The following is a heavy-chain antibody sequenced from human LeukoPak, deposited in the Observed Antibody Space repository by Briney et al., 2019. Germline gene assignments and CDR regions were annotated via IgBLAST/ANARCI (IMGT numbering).Heavy chain of an antibody. V-gene: IGHV1-24*01. CDR1: GYTLTELS. CDR2: FDPEDGET. D-gene: IGHD4-23*01. Sequence: GASVKVSCKVSGYTLTELSMHWVRQAPGKGLEWMGGFDPEDGETIYAQKFQGRVTMTEDTSTDTAYMELSSLRPEDTAVYYCASRRLMTTVVTRWFDPWGQGTLVAVSS. CDR3: ASRRLMTTVVTRWFDP. J-gene: IGHJ5*02.